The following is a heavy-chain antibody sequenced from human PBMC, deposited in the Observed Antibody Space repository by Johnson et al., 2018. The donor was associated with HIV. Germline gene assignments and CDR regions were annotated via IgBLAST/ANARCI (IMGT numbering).Heavy chain of an antibody. CDR3: ARVITIVRVAPRYAFDS. CDR1: GFSFSDYY. V-gene: IGHV3-11*04. J-gene: IGHJ3*02. Sequence: QVQLVESGGGLVKPGGSLRLSCAASGFSFSDYYMTWIRQAPGKGLEWVSYISSSGASIYYADSVKGRFTISRDNAKNSLYLQMNSLRAEDTAVYYCARVITIVRVAPRYAFDSWGQGTMVTVSS. D-gene: IGHD3-3*01. CDR2: ISSSGASI.